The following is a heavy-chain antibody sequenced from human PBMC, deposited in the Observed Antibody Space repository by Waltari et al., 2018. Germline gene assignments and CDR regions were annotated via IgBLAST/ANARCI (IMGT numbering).Heavy chain of an antibody. CDR2: ISYDGSNK. CDR1: GFTFSSYA. J-gene: IGHJ4*02. V-gene: IGHV3-30*01. D-gene: IGHD3-22*01. CDR3: ATSSAYDSSGYYYDPFDY. Sequence: QVQLVESGGGVVQPGRSLRLSCAASGFTFSSYAMHWVRQAPGKGLEWVAVISYDGSNKYYADSVKGRFTISRDNSKNTLYLQMNSLRAEDTAVYYCATSSAYDSSGYYYDPFDYWGQGTLVTVSS.